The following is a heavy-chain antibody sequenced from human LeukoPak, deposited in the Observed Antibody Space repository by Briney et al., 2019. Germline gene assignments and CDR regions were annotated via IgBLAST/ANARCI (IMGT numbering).Heavy chain of an antibody. CDR1: GFTFDDCA. CDR2: ISWNSGSI. Sequence: GGSLRLSCAASGFTFDDCAMHWVRQAPGKGLEWVSGISWNSGSIGYADSVKGRFTISRDNAKNSLYLQMNSLRAEDTALYYCAKDIGGSSGWYFDYWGQGTLVTVSS. D-gene: IGHD6-19*01. V-gene: IGHV3-9*01. CDR3: AKDIGGSSGWYFDY. J-gene: IGHJ4*02.